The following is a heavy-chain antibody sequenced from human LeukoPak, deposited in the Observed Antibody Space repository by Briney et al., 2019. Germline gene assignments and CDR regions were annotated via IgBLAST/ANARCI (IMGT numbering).Heavy chain of an antibody. CDR3: ARGHTAVTRHFDF. CDR1: GFTFTTYS. Sequence: GGSLRLSCEASGFTFTTYSMTWVRQAPGKGLEWVSIISSGSSAIFSADALKGRFTISRDDAKNSLYLDMNSLRAEDTAVYYCARGHTAVTRHFDFWGQGTLVTVSS. CDR2: ISSGSSAI. J-gene: IGHJ4*02. V-gene: IGHV3-21*01. D-gene: IGHD4-17*01.